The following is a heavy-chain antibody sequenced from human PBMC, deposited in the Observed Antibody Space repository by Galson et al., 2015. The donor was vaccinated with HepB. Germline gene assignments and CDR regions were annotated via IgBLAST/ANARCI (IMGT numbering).Heavy chain of an antibody. CDR3: ARDQFPQRFDP. CDR2: ISSSGSTI. Sequence: SLRLSCAASGFTFSSYEMNWVRQAPGKGLEWVSYISSSGSTIYYADSVKGRFTISRDNAKNSLYLQMNSLRAEDTAVYYCARDQFPQRFDPWGQGTLVTVSS. J-gene: IGHJ5*02. D-gene: IGHD2-21*01. V-gene: IGHV3-48*03. CDR1: GFTFSSYE.